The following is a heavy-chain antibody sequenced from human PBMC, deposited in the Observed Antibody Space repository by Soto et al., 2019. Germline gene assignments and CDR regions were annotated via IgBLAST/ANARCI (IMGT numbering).Heavy chain of an antibody. J-gene: IGHJ6*02. CDR1: GYTFSTYL. D-gene: IGHD3-9*01. CDR2: ISISTGDT. Sequence: QVQLVQSGAEVKKPGASVTVSCKASGYTFSTYLIAWVRQAPGQGLEWMGGISISTGDTDYAQNLQCRVTLTPDKSSSTAYMELMSLRPADTALYYCSRSTYYDILTGSYYYYAMDVWGQGTTVTVAS. CDR3: SRSTYYDILTGSYYYYAMDV. V-gene: IGHV1-18*01.